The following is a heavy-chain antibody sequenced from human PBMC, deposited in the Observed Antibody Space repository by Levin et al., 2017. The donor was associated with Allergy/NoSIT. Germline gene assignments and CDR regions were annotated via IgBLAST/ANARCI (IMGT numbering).Heavy chain of an antibody. CDR3: AKRGYCSGNTCQSHDAIDV. CDR2: IVFDGNDQ. Sequence: GESLKISCAASGFQFSLYGMHWVRQAPGKGLEWVALIVFDGNDQYYADSVKGRFTISRDNSKNTLYLQMSSLRENETAIDYCAKRGYCSGNTCQSHDAIDVWGQGTLVIVSS. CDR1: GFQFSLYG. V-gene: IGHV3-30*18. D-gene: IGHD2-15*01. J-gene: IGHJ3*01.